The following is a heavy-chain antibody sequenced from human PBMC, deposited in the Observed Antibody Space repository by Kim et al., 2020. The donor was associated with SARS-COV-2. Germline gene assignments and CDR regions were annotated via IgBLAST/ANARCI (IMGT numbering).Heavy chain of an antibody. CDR1: GYTFTSYG. Sequence: ASVKVSCKASGYTFTSYGISWVRQAPGQGLEWMGWISAYNGNTNYAQKLQGRVTMTTDTSTSTAYMELRSLRSDDTAVYYCARDGDSSGYYATHFDYWGQGTLVTVSS. CDR3: ARDGDSSGYYATHFDY. CDR2: ISAYNGNT. J-gene: IGHJ4*02. D-gene: IGHD3-22*01. V-gene: IGHV1-18*01.